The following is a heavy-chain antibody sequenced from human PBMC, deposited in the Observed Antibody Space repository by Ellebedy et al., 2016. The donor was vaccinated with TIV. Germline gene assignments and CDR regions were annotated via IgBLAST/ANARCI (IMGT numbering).Heavy chain of an antibody. Sequence: GESLKISRAASGFRFSSYSMNWVRQAPGKGLEWVSYIGSGGSTKYYGDSVQGRFTISRDNAKNSLYLQMISLRAEDTAVYYCAGWGIEVSNTMDYWGQGTLVTVSS. CDR2: IGSGGSTK. D-gene: IGHD6-19*01. J-gene: IGHJ4*02. CDR3: AGWGIEVSNTMDY. V-gene: IGHV3-48*01. CDR1: GFRFSSYS.